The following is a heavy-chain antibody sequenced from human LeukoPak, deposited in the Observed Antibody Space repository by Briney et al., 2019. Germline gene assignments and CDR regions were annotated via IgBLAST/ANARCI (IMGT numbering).Heavy chain of an antibody. V-gene: IGHV3-23*01. CDR3: AKDPASFYYGSGSFEHYFDY. CDR2: ISGSGGST. D-gene: IGHD3-10*01. CDR1: GFTFSSYA. J-gene: IGHJ4*02. Sequence: GGSLRLSCAASGFTFSSYAMSWVRQAPGKGLEWVAAISGSGGSTNYADSVKGRFTISRDDSKNTLYLQMNSLRAEDTAVYYCAKDPASFYYGSGSFEHYFDYWGQGTLVTVSS.